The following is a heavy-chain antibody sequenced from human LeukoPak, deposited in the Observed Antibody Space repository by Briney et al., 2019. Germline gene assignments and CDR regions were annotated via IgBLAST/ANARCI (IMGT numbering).Heavy chain of an antibody. J-gene: IGHJ6*02. V-gene: IGHV3-74*01. CDR3: ASGSSSWYEVYYYGMDV. CDR2: IKSDGSIT. CDR1: GFTFTTYW. Sequence: PGGSLRLSCAASGFTFTTYWMHWVRQAPGKGLVWVSRIKSDGSITSYADSVKGRFTISGDNSKNTLYLQMNSLRAEDTAVYYCASGSSSWYEVYYYGMDVWGQGTTVTVCS. D-gene: IGHD6-13*01.